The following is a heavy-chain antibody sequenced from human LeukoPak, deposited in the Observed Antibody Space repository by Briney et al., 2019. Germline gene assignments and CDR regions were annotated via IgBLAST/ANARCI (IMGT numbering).Heavy chain of an antibody. J-gene: IGHJ4*02. V-gene: IGHV3-48*03. D-gene: IGHD3-22*01. CDR1: GFTFSSYE. Sequence: GGSLRLSCAASGFTFSSYEMNWVRQAPGKGLDWVSYISSSGSTIYYADSVKGRFTISRDNAKNSLYLQMNSLRAEDTALYYCARIYYYDSSGYLDYWGQGTLVTVSS. CDR3: ARIYYYDSSGYLDY. CDR2: ISSSGSTI.